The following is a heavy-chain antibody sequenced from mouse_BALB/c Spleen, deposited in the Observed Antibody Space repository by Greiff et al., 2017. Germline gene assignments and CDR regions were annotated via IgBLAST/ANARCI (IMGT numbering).Heavy chain of an antibody. CDR3: ARPYYGNLAWFAY. V-gene: IGHV1-84*02. J-gene: IGHJ3*01. CDR2: IYPGSGNT. Sequence: QVQLKESGPELVKPGASVKISCKASGYTFTDYYINWVKQKPGQGLEWIGWIYPGSGNTKYNEKFKGKATLTVDTSSSTAYMQLSSLTSEDTAVYFCARPYYGNLAWFAYWGQGTLVTVSA. D-gene: IGHD2-10*01. CDR1: GYTFTDYY.